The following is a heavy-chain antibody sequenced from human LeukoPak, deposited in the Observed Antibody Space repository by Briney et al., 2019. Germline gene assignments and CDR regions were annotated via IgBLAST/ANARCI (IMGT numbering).Heavy chain of an antibody. D-gene: IGHD2-2*01. J-gene: IGHJ4*02. CDR3: ARESGDCSSTSCPFDY. CDR1: GYTFTGYY. Sequence: GASVKVSCKASGYTFTGYYMHWVRQAPGQGLEWMGWINPNSGGTNYAQKFQGRVTKTRDTSISTAYMELSRLRSDDTAVYYCARESGDCSSTSCPFDYWGQGTLVTVSS. CDR2: INPNSGGT. V-gene: IGHV1-2*02.